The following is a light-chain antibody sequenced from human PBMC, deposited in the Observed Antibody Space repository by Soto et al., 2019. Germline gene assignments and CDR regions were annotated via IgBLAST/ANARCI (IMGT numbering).Light chain of an antibody. CDR1: QTISSW. J-gene: IGKJ1*01. CDR3: RQYYSYPWT. CDR2: KAS. Sequence: DIQMTQSPSTLSASVGDRVTITCRASQTISSWLAWYQQKPGKAPKLLIYKASSLESGVPSRFSGSGSGTVFTITLNSLHPDDPTTYYCRQYYSYPWTFGQGTKVEVQ. V-gene: IGKV1-5*03.